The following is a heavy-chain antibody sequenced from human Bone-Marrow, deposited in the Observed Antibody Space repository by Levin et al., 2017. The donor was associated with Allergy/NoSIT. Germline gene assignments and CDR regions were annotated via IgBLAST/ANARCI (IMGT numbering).Heavy chain of an antibody. CDR1: GYNFVKFA. CDR2: INTETGDP. D-gene: IGHD3-3*01. CDR3: ARDTKITRFGVTTGTVDY. J-gene: IGHJ4*01. Sequence: GESLKISCRASGYNFVKFAMSWVRQAPGQGLQYMGWINTETGDPTYAPGFTGRFVFSFDTSVTTTYLQIIDLKTEDTAIYYCARDTKITRFGVTTGTVDYWGHGSLVTVSS. V-gene: IGHV7-4-1*02.